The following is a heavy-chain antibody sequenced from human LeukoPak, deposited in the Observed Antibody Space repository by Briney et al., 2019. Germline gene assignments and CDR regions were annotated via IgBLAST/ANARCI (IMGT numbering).Heavy chain of an antibody. CDR3: ARDEGGSYFY. Sequence: PGGSLRLSCAASGFTVSSNYMSWVRQAPGKGLEWVANIKQDGSEKYYVDSVKGRFTISRDNAKNSLYLQMNSLRAEDTAVYYCARDEGGSYFYWGQGTLVTVSS. CDR2: IKQDGSEK. V-gene: IGHV3-7*01. D-gene: IGHD1-26*01. CDR1: GFTVSSNY. J-gene: IGHJ4*02.